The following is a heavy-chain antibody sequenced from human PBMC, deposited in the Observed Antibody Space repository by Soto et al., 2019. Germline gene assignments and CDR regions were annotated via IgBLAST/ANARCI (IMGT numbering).Heavy chain of an antibody. Sequence: EVQLVESGGGVVQPGGSQRLSCEGSGFTFSSYWMHWVRQAPGNGLVWVSRINRYGSSTSYADSVKGRFTISRDNAKNTVYLQMNSLRAEDTAVYYCARGGDSSYYDSSGYPAAFDIWGQGTMVTVSS. CDR1: GFTFSSYW. CDR2: INRYGSST. D-gene: IGHD3-22*01. V-gene: IGHV3-74*01. J-gene: IGHJ3*02. CDR3: ARGGDSSYYDSSGYPAAFDI.